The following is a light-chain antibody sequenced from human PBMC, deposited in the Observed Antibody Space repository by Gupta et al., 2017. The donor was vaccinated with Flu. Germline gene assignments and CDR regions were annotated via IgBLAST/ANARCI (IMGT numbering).Light chain of an antibody. CDR3: QQYHRWPPIT. CDR2: GAS. J-gene: IGKJ5*01. V-gene: IGKV3-15*01. CDR1: QTVGSN. Sequence: VMTQSPATLSLSPGLRVTLSCRASQTVGSNLAWYQQKPGQAPRLLIYGASIRAAGIPARFTGSGSGTEFSLTISSLQSEDFAVYYCQQYHRWPPITFGQGTRLEI.